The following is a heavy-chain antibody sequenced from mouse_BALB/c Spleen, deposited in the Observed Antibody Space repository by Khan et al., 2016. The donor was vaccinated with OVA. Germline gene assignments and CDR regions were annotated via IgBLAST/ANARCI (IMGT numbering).Heavy chain of an antibody. J-gene: IGHJ4*01. CDR3: ARQPYYHYNVMDY. V-gene: IGHV2-6-1*01. CDR2: IWSVGCT. Sequence: QMQLEESGPGLVAPSQSLSITCTISGFSLTNYGIHWVRQPPGKGLEWLVVIWSVGCTTYNSALKSRLTISKDNSNSQVFLKMNSLQTEDTAMYFCARQPYYHYNVMDYWGQGTSVTVSS. CDR1: GFSLTNYG. D-gene: IGHD2-10*01.